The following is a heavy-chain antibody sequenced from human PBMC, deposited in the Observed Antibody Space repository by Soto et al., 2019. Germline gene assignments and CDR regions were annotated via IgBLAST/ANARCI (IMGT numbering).Heavy chain of an antibody. CDR1: GGSISRSSYY. Sequence: LSEPLSLTCTVSGGSISRSSYYWTWIRQHPGKGLEWIGNVYYSGNTYYNPSLKSRVTISVDTSKNQFSLKLTYVTAADTAVYVGARNGEGSHDYYGRDVWGQGTTVP. V-gene: IGHV4-31*03. J-gene: IGHJ6*02. CDR3: ARNGEGSHDYYGRDV. CDR2: VYYSGNT. D-gene: IGHD2-8*01.